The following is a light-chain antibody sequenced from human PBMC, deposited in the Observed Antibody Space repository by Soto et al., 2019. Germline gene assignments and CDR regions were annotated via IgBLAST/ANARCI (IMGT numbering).Light chain of an antibody. CDR3: QAWDSSVV. CDR2: EDS. V-gene: IGLV3-1*01. J-gene: IGLJ2*01. CDR1: TLGDKY. Sequence: SYELTQPPSVSVSPGQTASISCSGDTLGDKYVCWYQQKPGQSPVLVIYEDSKRPSGIPERFSGSNSGNTATLTISGTQAMDEADYYCQAWDSSVVFGGGTKLTVL.